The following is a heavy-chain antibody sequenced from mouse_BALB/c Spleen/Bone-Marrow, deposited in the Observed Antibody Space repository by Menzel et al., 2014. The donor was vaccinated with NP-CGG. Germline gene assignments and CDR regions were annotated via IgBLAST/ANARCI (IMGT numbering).Heavy chain of an antibody. J-gene: IGHJ3*01. V-gene: IGHV3-1*02. D-gene: IGHD1-1*02. CDR2: IHYSGST. CDR3: ALSGLWPFAY. CDR1: GYSITSTYS. Sequence: EVQGVESGPDLVKPSQSLSLTCTVTGYSITSTYSWHWIRQFPGNKLEWMGYIHYSGSTNYNPSLKSRISITRDTSKNHFFLQLNSVTTEDTATYYCALSGLWPFAYWSQGTLVTVSA.